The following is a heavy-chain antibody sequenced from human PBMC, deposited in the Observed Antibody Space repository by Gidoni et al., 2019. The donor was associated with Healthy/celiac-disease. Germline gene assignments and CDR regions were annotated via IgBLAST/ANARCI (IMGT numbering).Heavy chain of an antibody. CDR2: ISSSRSTI. J-gene: IGHJ5*02. CDR1: GFPFSSYS. D-gene: IGHD3-22*01. CDR3: ARDEGSGYFS. V-gene: IGHV3-48*01. Sequence: EVQLLESGGALFQPGGSLGLPFPASGFPFSSYSMNWVRQAPGKGLGGVSYISSSRSTIYYAGSVKGRFTISRDNAKNSLYMQMNSRGAEDTAVYYCARDEGSGYFSWGQGTLVTVSS.